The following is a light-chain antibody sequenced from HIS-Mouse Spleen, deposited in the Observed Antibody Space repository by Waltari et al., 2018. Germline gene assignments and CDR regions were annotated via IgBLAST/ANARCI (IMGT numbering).Light chain of an antibody. V-gene: IGLV3-25*03. J-gene: IGLJ2*01. CDR2: KDS. CDR1: AVPKQY. CDR3: QSADSSGTYHVV. Sequence: SYELTQPPSVSVSPGQTARITCPGDAVPKQYAYWYHQKPGNAPVLVIYKDSERPSGIPERFSGSSSGTTVTLTISGVQAEDEADYYCQSADSSGTYHVVFGGGTKLTVL.